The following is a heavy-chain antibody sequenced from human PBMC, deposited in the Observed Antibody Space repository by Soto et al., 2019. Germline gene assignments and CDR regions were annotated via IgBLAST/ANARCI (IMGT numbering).Heavy chain of an antibody. D-gene: IGHD3-10*01. CDR1: GGSISSGGYY. V-gene: IGHV4-31*03. J-gene: IGHJ4*02. CDR3: ARDGSGSYYNVIAY. CDR2: IYYSGST. Sequence: PSETLSLTCTVSGGSISSGGYYWSWIRQHPGKGLEWIGYIYYSGSTYYNPSLKSRVTISVDTSKNQFSLKLSSVTAADTAVYYCARDGSGSYYNVIAYWGQGTLVTVSS.